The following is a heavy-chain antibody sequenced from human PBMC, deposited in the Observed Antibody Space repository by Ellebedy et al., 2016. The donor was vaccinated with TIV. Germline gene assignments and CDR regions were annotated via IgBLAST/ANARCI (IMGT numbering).Heavy chain of an antibody. J-gene: IGHJ4*02. CDR2: IKQDGSEK. V-gene: IGHV3-7*03. CDR3: ARSQGAVY. CDR1: GFTFSGHW. Sequence: GESLKISCAASGFTFSGHWMSWVRQAPGKGLEWVANIKQDGSEKYYMDSVKGRFTISRDNAKNSLYLQMNSLRAEDTAVYYCARSQGAVYWGQGTLVTVSS.